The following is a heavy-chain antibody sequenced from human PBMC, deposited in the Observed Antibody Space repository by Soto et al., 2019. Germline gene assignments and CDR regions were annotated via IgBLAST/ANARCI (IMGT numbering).Heavy chain of an antibody. CDR2: IYHSGAT. J-gene: IGHJ4*02. CDR1: GDSISSSNW. V-gene: IGHV4-4*02. D-gene: IGHD1-1*01. CDR3: ARDLGTGTDY. Sequence: QVQLQESGPGLVKPSGTLSLTCAVSGDSISSSNWWSLVRQAPGKGLEWIGEIYHSGATTYNPSLKSRANISVDPSNNHFSLKLTSVTAADTAVYFCARDLGTGTDYWGQGTLVTVAS.